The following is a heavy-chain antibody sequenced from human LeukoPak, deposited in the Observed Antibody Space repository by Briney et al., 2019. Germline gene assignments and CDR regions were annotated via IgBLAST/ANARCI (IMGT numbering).Heavy chain of an antibody. CDR1: VFTFDDYA. CDR3: AKDRVAVAGTPWFDP. V-gene: IGHV3-9*01. D-gene: IGHD6-19*01. J-gene: IGHJ5*02. Sequence: PGGSLRLSCAASVFTFDDYAMHWVRQAPGKGLEWVSGISWNSGSIGYADSVKGRFTISRDNAKNSLYLQMNSLRAEDTALYYCAKDRVAVAGTPWFDPWGQGSLVTVSS. CDR2: ISWNSGSI.